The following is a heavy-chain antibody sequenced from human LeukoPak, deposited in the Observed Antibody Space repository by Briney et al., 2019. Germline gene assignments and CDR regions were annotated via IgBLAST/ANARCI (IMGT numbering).Heavy chain of an antibody. CDR1: GFTFGDHA. J-gene: IGHJ6*02. Sequence: GRSLRLSCITSGFTFGDHAMTWVRQAPGKGLEWVGFIRSIGYGETTEYAPSVKGRFTISRDNSNSIAYLQMNSLNTEDTGIYYRARGPIQLWLHNGMDVWGPGTTVIVSS. D-gene: IGHD1-1*01. CDR3: ARGPIQLWLHNGMDV. V-gene: IGHV3-49*04. CDR2: IRSIGYGETT.